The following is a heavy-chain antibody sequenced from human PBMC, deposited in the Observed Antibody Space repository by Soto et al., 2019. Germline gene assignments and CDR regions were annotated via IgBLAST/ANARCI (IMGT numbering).Heavy chain of an antibody. J-gene: IGHJ5*02. D-gene: IGHD2-15*01. CDR1: GFTFSDYY. CDR3: AKDSVVALFDP. CDR2: ISSSGSTI. Sequence: PGGSLRLSCAASGFTFSDYYMSWIRQAPGKGLEWVSYISSSGSTIYYADSVKGRFTIPRDNAKNSLYLQMNSLRAEDTAVYYCAKDSVVALFDPWGQGTLVTVSS. V-gene: IGHV3-11*01.